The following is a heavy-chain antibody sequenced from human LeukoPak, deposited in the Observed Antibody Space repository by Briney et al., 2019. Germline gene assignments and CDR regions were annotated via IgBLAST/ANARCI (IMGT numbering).Heavy chain of an antibody. CDR2: ISGSGGGT. CDR3: AKGEDSGGNSPFDY. Sequence: GGSLRLSCAASGFTFSSYAMSWVRQAPGKGLEWVSAISGSGGGTYYADSVKGRFTVSRDNSKNTLYLQMSSLRAEDTAVYYCAKGEDSGGNSPFDYWGQGTLVTVSS. V-gene: IGHV3-23*01. D-gene: IGHD4-23*01. CDR1: GFTFSSYA. J-gene: IGHJ4*02.